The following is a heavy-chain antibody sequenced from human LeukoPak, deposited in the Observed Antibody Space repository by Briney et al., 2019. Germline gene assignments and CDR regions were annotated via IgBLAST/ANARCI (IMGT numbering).Heavy chain of an antibody. Sequence: GGSLRLSCAASGFTFSNYWMSWVRQAPGKGLEWVANIKDDGSGKYYVDSLKGRFTISRDNAKNSLYLQMNSLRAEDTAVYYCARLGYSSSWSPSDYWGQGALVTVSS. CDR2: IKDDGSGK. V-gene: IGHV3-7*01. CDR3: ARLGYSSSWSPSDY. D-gene: IGHD6-13*01. CDR1: GFTFSNYW. J-gene: IGHJ4*02.